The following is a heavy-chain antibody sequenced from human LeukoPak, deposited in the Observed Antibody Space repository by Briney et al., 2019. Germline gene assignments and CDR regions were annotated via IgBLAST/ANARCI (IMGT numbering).Heavy chain of an antibody. Sequence: SVKVSCKASGGTFSSYAISWVRQAPGQGLEWMGGIIPTFGTANYAQKFQGRVTITADESTSTAYMELSSLRSEDTAVYYCARGRPNHEAFDIWGQGTMVTVSS. CDR2: IIPTFGTA. CDR1: GGTFSSYA. D-gene: IGHD1-14*01. CDR3: ARGRPNHEAFDI. J-gene: IGHJ3*02. V-gene: IGHV1-69*13.